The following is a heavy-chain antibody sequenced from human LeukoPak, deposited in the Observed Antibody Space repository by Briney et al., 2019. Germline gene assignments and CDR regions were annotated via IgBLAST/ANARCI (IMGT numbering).Heavy chain of an antibody. J-gene: IGHJ4*02. CDR1: GFTFSTYG. CDR2: IWYDGSNK. D-gene: IGHD3-3*01. Sequence: PGRSLRLSCAASGFTFSTYGMHWVRQAPGKGLECLALIWYDGSNKYYADSVKGRFTISRDNSKNTLYLQMISLRAEDTAVYYCAKDLRYYDFWSGLADYWGQGTLVTVSS. V-gene: IGHV3-33*06. CDR3: AKDLRYYDFWSGLADY.